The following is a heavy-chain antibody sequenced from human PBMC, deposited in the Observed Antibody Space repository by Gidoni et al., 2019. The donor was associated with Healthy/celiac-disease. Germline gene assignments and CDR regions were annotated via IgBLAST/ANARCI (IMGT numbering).Heavy chain of an antibody. Sequence: QVQLQQWGAGLLKPSETLSLTGAVDGGSFSGYYWSWIRQPPGKGREWIGEINHSGSTNYTPSLKSRVTISVDTSKNQFSLKLSSVTAADTAVYYCARGGEYGGNFDYWGQGTLVTVSS. CDR1: GGSFSGYY. CDR3: ARGGEYGGNFDY. J-gene: IGHJ4*02. CDR2: INHSGST. V-gene: IGHV4-34*01. D-gene: IGHD2-15*01.